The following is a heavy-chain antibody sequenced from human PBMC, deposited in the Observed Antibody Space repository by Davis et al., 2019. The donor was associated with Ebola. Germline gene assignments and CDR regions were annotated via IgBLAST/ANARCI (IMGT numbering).Heavy chain of an antibody. CDR3: AKDIDDYYYYGMDV. Sequence: PGGSLRLSCAASGFTFDDYAMHWVRHAPGKGLEWVSGISWNSGSIGYADSVKGRFTISRDNAKNSLYLQMNSLRAEDTALYYCAKDIDDYYYYGMDVWGQGTTVTVSS. V-gene: IGHV3-9*01. CDR2: ISWNSGSI. J-gene: IGHJ6*02. CDR1: GFTFDDYA.